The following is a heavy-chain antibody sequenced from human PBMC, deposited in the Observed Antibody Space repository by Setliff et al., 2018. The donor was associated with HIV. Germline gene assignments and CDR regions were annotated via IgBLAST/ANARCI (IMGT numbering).Heavy chain of an antibody. J-gene: IGHJ4*02. V-gene: IGHV1-8*02. D-gene: IGHD5-18*01. CDR3: ATHRCGYCYGYDY. CDR2: VNPNSGNT. Sequence: ASVKVSCKASGYTFSNYDIYWVRQATGQGLEWMGWVNPNSGNTGYAQKFQGRVTMTRDPSISTADMELSSLRSEDTALYYCATHRCGYCYGYDYWGQGTLVTVSS. CDR1: GYTFSNYD.